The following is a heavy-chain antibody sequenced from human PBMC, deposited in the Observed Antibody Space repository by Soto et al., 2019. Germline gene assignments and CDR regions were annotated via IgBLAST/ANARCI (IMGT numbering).Heavy chain of an antibody. J-gene: IGHJ6*03. CDR3: ARVYRDPYFYYYYYYMDV. Sequence: SETLSLTCTVSGGSISSYYWSWIRQPPGKGLEWIGYIYYSGSTNYNPSLKSRVTISVDTSKNQFSLKLSSVTAADTAVYYCARVYRDPYFYYYYYYMDVWGKGTTVTVSS. CDR2: IYYSGST. CDR1: GGSISSYY. D-gene: IGHD3-16*02. V-gene: IGHV4-59*01.